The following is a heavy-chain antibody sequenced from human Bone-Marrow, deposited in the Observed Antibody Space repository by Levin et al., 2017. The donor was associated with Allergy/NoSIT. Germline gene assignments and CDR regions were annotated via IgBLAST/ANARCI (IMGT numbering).Heavy chain of an antibody. Sequence: PGGSLRLSCAASGFTFSDYYMSWIRQAPGKGLEWVSYISSSGSTIYYADSVKGRFTISRDNAKNSLYLQMNSLRAEDTAVYYCARDAPGIEMATNGGLRIYGMDVWGQGTTVTVSS. V-gene: IGHV3-11*01. D-gene: IGHD5-24*01. J-gene: IGHJ6*02. CDR3: ARDAPGIEMATNGGLRIYGMDV. CDR1: GFTFSDYY. CDR2: ISSSGSTI.